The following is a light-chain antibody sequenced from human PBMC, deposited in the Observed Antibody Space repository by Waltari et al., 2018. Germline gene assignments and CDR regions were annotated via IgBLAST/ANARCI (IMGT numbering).Light chain of an antibody. CDR3: QTWGTGIWV. J-gene: IGLJ3*02. Sequence: QLVRTQSPSASASLGASAKITCTLRSGHSSNVVAWHQQQPAKGPRYLMKVNSHGSHSKGDGISVRFSGSSSGAERYLTSSSIQSDDEADYYCQTWGTGIWVFGGGTRLTVL. V-gene: IGLV4-69*01. CDR2: VNSHGSH. CDR1: SGHSSNV.